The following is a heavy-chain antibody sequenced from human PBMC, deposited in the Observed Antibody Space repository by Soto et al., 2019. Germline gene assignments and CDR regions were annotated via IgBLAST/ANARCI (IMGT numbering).Heavy chain of an antibody. CDR2: ISSSSGST. CDR3: ARDLILTGKIRKYYFDY. D-gene: IGHD3-9*01. V-gene: IGHV3-21*01. J-gene: IGHJ4*02. CDR1: GFTFSSYA. Sequence: KPGGSLRLSCAASGFTFSSYAMSWVRQAPGKGLEWVSAISSSSGSTYYADSVKGRFTISRDNAKNSLYLQMNSLRAEDTAVYYCARDLILTGKIRKYYFDYWGQGTLVTVSS.